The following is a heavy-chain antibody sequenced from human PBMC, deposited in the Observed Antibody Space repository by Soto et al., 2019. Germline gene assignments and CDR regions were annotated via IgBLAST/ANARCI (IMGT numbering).Heavy chain of an antibody. Sequence: PGGSLRLSCAASGFTFSSYGMHWVRQAPGKGLEWVAVISYDGSNKYYADSVKGRFTISRDNSKNTLYLQMNSLRAEDTAVYYCAKARLSYYGSGSSPADYWGQGTLVTVSS. CDR3: AKARLSYYGSGSSPADY. V-gene: IGHV3-30*18. CDR2: ISYDGSNK. D-gene: IGHD3-10*01. J-gene: IGHJ4*02. CDR1: GFTFSSYG.